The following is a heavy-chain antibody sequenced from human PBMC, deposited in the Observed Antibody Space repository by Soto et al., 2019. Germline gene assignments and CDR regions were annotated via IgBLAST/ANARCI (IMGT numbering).Heavy chain of an antibody. CDR3: ARDRPTSSIRARDYHNAMDV. Sequence: SETLSLTCTVSGGSISSYYWNWIRQPPGKGLEWIGYIYYSGSTNYNPSLKSRVTISVDTSKNQFSLKLSSVTAADTAVYYCARDRPTSSIRARDYHNAMDVWGQGTTVTVSS. D-gene: IGHD6-6*01. J-gene: IGHJ6*02. CDR1: GGSISSYY. V-gene: IGHV4-59*01. CDR2: IYYSGST.